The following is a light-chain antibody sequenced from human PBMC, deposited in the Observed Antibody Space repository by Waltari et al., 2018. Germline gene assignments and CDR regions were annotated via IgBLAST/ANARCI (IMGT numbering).Light chain of an antibody. CDR3: QKYEALPAT. V-gene: IGKV3-20*01. CDR2: EAS. CDR1: QSISKY. J-gene: IGKJ1*01. Sequence: EIVLTQSPGTLSLSPGERATLSCSASQSISKYLVWYQQKPGQAPRLLIYEASIRATGIPDRFSGSGSGTDFSLIISRLEPEDFAVYYCQKYEALPATFGQGTKVEIK.